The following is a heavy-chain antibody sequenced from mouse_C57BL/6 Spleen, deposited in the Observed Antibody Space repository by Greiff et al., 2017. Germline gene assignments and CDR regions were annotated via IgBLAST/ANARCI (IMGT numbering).Heavy chain of an antibody. D-gene: IGHD2-4*01. CDR3: ARAIYYDYEGTFAY. CDR1: GYSITSGYY. J-gene: IGHJ3*01. V-gene: IGHV3-6*01. Sequence: EVKLVESGPGLVKPSQSLSLTCSVTGYSITSGYYWNWIRQFPGNKLEWMGYISYDGSNNYNPSLKNRISITRDTSKNQFFLKLNSVTTEDTATYYCARAIYYDYEGTFAYWGQGTLVTVSA. CDR2: ISYDGSN.